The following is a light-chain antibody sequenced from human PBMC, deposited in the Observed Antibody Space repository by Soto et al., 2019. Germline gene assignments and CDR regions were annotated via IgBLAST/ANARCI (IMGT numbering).Light chain of an antibody. CDR3: QQQGT. V-gene: IGKV3-20*01. Sequence: ELVLTQSPGTLSLSPGERATLSCRASRSLSSSYVVWYQQKPGQAPRPLIYAASRRATGIPDRFSGSGSATEYTLTISRLEPEDFAVYYCQQQGTFGQGTKLEIK. CDR1: RSLSSSY. CDR2: AAS. J-gene: IGKJ2*01.